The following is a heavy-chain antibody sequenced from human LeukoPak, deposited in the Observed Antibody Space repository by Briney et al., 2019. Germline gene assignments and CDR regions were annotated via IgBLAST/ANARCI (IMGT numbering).Heavy chain of an antibody. D-gene: IGHD1-26*01. CDR3: IKNSGRDGGN. Sequence: PGGSLRLSCAASGFTFTDYYMSWIRHAPGKGLEWLSYIRSSSSDTNYADSVKGRFTISRDNAKRSLYLQMNSLRAEDTAVYYCIKNSGRDGGNWGQGTLVTVSS. CDR1: GFTFTDYY. J-gene: IGHJ4*02. CDR2: IRSSSSDT. V-gene: IGHV3-11*06.